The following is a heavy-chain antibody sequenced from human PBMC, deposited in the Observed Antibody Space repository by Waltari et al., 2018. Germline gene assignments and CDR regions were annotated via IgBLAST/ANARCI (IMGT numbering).Heavy chain of an antibody. J-gene: IGHJ4*02. CDR2: IYYSGST. CDR1: GGSISSSSYY. D-gene: IGHD3-3*01. V-gene: IGHV4-39*07. Sequence: QLQLQESGPGLVKPSETLSLTCTVSGGSISSSSYYWGWIRQPPGKGLEWIGSIYYSGSTYYNPSLKSRVTISVDTSKNQFSLKLSSVTAADTAVYYCARGEYDFWSGYRPLDYWGQGTLVTVSS. CDR3: ARGEYDFWSGYRPLDY.